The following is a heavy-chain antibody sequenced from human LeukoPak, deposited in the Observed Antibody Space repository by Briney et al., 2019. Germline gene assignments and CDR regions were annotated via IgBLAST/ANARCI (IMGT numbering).Heavy chain of an antibody. CDR1: GGSISSTTYY. J-gene: IGHJ4*02. D-gene: IGHD1-26*01. CDR2: IFYSGSA. CDR3: ARAPEGFSGSAGIDY. Sequence: PSETLSLTCTVSGGSISSTTYYWGWIRQPPGKGLEWIGNIFYSGSAYYNSSLKSRLTISVDTSENQFSLKLSSVTAADTAVYYCARAPEGFSGSAGIDYWGQGTLVTVSS. V-gene: IGHV4-39*01.